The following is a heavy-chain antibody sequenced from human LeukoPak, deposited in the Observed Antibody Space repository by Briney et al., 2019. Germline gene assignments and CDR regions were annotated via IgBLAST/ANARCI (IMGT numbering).Heavy chain of an antibody. CDR2: MYYSGST. CDR1: GGSVSSYF. V-gene: IGHV4-59*02. J-gene: IGHJ4*02. D-gene: IGHD3-10*01. Sequence: SETLSLTCTVSGGSVSSYFCSWIRQPPGKGLEWIGYMYYSGSTNYNPSLKSRVTISVDKSKNQFSLKLSSVTATDTAVYYCATVSAFFYDSGSYYTFDYWGQGTLVTVSS. CDR3: ATVSAFFYDSGSYYTFDY.